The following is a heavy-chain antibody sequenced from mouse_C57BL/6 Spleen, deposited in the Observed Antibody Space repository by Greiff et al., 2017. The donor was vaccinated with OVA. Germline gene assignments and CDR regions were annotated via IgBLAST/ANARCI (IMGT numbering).Heavy chain of an antibody. CDR2: IDPSDSET. D-gene: IGHD2-4*01. CDR1: GYTFTSYW. Sequence: QVQLQQPGAELVRPGSSVKLSCKASGYTFTSYWMHWVKQRPIQGLEWIGNIDPSDSETHYNQKFKDKATLTVDKSSSTAYMQLSSLTSEDSAVYYCARGMITTAMDYWGQGTSVTVSS. CDR3: ARGMITTAMDY. J-gene: IGHJ4*01. V-gene: IGHV1-52*01.